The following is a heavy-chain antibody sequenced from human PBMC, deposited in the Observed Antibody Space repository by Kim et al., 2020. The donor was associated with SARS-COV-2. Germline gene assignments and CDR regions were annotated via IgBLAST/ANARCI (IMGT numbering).Heavy chain of an antibody. CDR1: GYTFTSYY. J-gene: IGHJ6*02. Sequence: ASVKVSCKASGYTFTSYYMHWVRQAPGQGLEWMGIINPSGGSTSYAQKFQGRVTMTRDTSTSTVYMELSSLRSEDTAVYYCARDQYCSGGSCYPGAHIRTYYYYGMDVWGQGTTVTVSS. CDR2: INPSGGST. CDR3: ARDQYCSGGSCYPGAHIRTYYYYGMDV. D-gene: IGHD2-15*01. V-gene: IGHV1-46*01.